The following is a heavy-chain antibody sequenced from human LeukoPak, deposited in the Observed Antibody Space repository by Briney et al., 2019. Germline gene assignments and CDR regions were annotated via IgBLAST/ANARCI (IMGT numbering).Heavy chain of an antibody. CDR1: GFTFTSRSA. Sequence: SVKVSCKASGFTFTSRSAVQWVRQARGQRLEWIGWIVVGSDNTNYAQKFQERVTITRDMSTSTAYMELSSLISEDTAVYYCAAPYSSTWFDYWGQGTLVTVSS. J-gene: IGHJ4*02. CDR3: AAPYSSTWFDY. D-gene: IGHD6-13*01. CDR2: IVVGSDNT. V-gene: IGHV1-58*01.